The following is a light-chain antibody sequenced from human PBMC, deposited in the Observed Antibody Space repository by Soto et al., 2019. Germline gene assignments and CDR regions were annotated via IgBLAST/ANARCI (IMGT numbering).Light chain of an antibody. Sequence: EILMTQSPATLSVSPGARAALSCRASQSIQSDLAWYQQKPGQGPRLLIYGASSRATGIPDRFSGSGSGTDFTLTISRLEPEDFAVYYCQQYDSSPKTFGQGTKVDIK. V-gene: IGKV3-20*01. CDR2: GAS. CDR1: QSIQSD. J-gene: IGKJ1*01. CDR3: QQYDSSPKT.